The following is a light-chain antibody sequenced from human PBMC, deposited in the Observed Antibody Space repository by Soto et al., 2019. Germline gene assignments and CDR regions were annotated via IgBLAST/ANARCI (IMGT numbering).Light chain of an antibody. Sequence: QSALTQPRSVSGSPGQSVTIPCTGTSSDVGGYNYVSWYQQHPDKAPKDMIYDVTKRPSGVPDRFSGSKSGNTASLTISGLQAEDEADYYFCSYAGSYIYVFGPGTKLTLL. J-gene: IGLJ1*01. CDR1: SSDVGGYNY. V-gene: IGLV2-11*01. CDR2: DVT. CDR3: CSYAGSYIYV.